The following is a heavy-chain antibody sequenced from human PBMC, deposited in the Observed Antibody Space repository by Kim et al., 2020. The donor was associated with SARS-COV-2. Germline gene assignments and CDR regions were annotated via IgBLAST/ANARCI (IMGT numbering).Heavy chain of an antibody. CDR1: GGSISSGGYY. Sequence: SETLSLTCTVSGGSISSGGYYWSWIRQHPGKGLEWIGYIYYSGSTYYNPSLKSRVTISVDTSKNQFSLKLSSVTAADTAVYYCLGRYFDSDYYGMDVWGQGTTVTVSS. CDR2: IYYSGST. D-gene: IGHD3-9*01. J-gene: IGHJ6*02. CDR3: LGRYFDSDYYGMDV. V-gene: IGHV4-31*03.